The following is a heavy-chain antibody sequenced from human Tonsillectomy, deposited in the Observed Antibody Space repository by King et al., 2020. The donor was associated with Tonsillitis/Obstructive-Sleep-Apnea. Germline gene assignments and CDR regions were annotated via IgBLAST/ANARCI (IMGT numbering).Heavy chain of an antibody. Sequence: VQLQQSGPGLVKPSQTLSLTCAISGDIVSTDTAAWNWIRQSPSRGLEWLGRTYYRSKWYNDYAVSVKSQITINPDTSKNQFSLHLKSVTPEDTAVYYCARDYSSSSGAWYFDLWGRGTLVTVSS. CDR1: GDIVSTDTAA. D-gene: IGHD6-6*01. CDR2: TYYRSKWYN. J-gene: IGHJ2*01. V-gene: IGHV6-1*01. CDR3: ARDYSSSSGAWYFDL.